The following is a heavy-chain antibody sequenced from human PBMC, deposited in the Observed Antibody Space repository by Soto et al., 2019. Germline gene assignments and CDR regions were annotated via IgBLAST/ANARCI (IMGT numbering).Heavy chain of an antibody. J-gene: IGHJ6*04. Sequence: EVQLVESGGGLVQPGGSLRLSCTASGFAVRHNYITWVRQAPGKGLEWVSLIYSGGDTAYADSVKGRFTISRHTSQNTLYLQMHSLSAEDKSVYYCARKTDPSPSGGDVWGKGTAVTVSS. CDR3: ARKTDPSPSGGDV. CDR2: IYSGGDT. D-gene: IGHD3-10*01. V-gene: IGHV3-53*04. CDR1: GFAVRHNY.